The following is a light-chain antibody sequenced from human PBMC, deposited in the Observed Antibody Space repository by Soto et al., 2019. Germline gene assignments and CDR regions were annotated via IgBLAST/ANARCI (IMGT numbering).Light chain of an antibody. Sequence: DGVRTKTKNYLAVSLGERATINCKSSQSVLYSSNNKNYLAWYQQKPGQPPKLLIYWASTRESGVPDRFSGGGSGTDFTLTISSLQAEDVTVYYCQQSYSTPLPFGGRSK. J-gene: IGKJ4*01. CDR2: WAS. V-gene: IGKV4-1*01. CDR3: QQSYSTPLP. CDR1: QSVLYSSNNKNY.